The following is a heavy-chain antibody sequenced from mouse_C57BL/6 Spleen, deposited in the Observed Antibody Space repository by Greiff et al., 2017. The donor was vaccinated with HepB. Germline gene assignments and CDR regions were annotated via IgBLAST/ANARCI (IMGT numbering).Heavy chain of an antibody. D-gene: IGHD2-3*01. V-gene: IGHV1-42*01. CDR2: INPSTGGT. Sequence: EVQLQQSGPELVKPGASVKISCKASGYSFTGYYINWVKQSPEKSLEWIGEINPSTGGTTYNQKFKAKATLTVDKSSSTAYMQLKSLTSEDSAVYYCARYDGYFDYWGQGTTLTVSS. CDR1: GYSFTGYY. J-gene: IGHJ2*01. CDR3: ARYDGYFDY.